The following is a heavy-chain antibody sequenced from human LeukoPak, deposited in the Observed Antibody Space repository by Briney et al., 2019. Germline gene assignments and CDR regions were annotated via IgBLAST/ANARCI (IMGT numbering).Heavy chain of an antibody. D-gene: IGHD3-22*01. J-gene: IGHJ6*03. CDR2: IIPIFGTA. CDR1: GGTFSSYA. V-gene: IGHV1-69*05. Sequence: SVKVSCKASGGTFSSYAISWVRQAPGQGLEWMGGIIPIFGTANYAQKFQGRVTITTDESTSTAYMELSSLRSEDTAVYYCARPSDSSGYYYYYYMDVWGKGTTVAVSS. CDR3: ARPSDSSGYYYYYYMDV.